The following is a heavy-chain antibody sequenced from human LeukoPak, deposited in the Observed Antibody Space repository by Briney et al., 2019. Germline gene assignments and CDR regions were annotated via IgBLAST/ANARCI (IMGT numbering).Heavy chain of an antibody. Sequence: PSETLSLTCTVSGGSISSGGYYWSWIRQPPGKGLEWIGYTYHSGSTYYNPSLKSRVTISVDTSKNQFSLKLSSVTAADTAVYYCARVEDIVATINYWGQGTLVTVSS. CDR2: TYHSGST. D-gene: IGHD5-12*01. J-gene: IGHJ4*02. CDR1: GGSISSGGYY. CDR3: ARVEDIVATINY. V-gene: IGHV4-30-2*01.